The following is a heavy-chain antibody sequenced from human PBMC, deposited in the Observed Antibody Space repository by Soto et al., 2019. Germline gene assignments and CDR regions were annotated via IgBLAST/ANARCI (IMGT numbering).Heavy chain of an antibody. D-gene: IGHD2-2*01. J-gene: IGHJ6*02. V-gene: IGHV1-8*02. CDR1: GYKFTTYF. Sequence: ASVKVSCKASGYKFTTYFIHWVRQAPGQGLEWMGWMNPNSGNTDYAQKFQGRVTMTRNTSISTAYMELSSLRSDDTAVYYCAGRFSCSSTSCYGCIQEDYYYYGMDVWGQGTTVTVSS. CDR2: MNPNSGNT. CDR3: AGRFSCSSTSCYGCIQEDYYYYGMDV.